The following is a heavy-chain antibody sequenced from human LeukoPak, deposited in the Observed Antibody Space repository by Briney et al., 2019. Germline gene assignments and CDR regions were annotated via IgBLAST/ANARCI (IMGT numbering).Heavy chain of an antibody. Sequence: GGSLRLSCATSGFTFSSYTMSWVRQAPGQGLEWVSGISSTVITTYYADSVKGQFTISRDNSKDTLYLQMNSLRAEDTAVYFCAKVGFYYDSSSSLARENAFDFWGQGTMVTVSS. CDR3: AKVGFYYDSSSSLARENAFDF. J-gene: IGHJ3*01. CDR2: ISSTVITT. D-gene: IGHD3-22*01. CDR1: GFTFSSYT. V-gene: IGHV3-23*01.